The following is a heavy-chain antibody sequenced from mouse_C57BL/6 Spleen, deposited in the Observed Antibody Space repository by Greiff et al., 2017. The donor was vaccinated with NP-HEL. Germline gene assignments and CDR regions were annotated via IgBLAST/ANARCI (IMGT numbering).Heavy chain of an antibody. D-gene: IGHD1-1*01. CDR3: ARESYYYGSSYVSWFAY. Sequence: DVHLVESGGGLVKPGGSLKLSCAASGFTFSSYAMSWVRQTPEKRLEWVATISDGGSYTYYPDNVKGRFTISRDNAKNNLYLQMSHLKSEDTAMYYCARESYYYGSSYVSWFAYWGQGTLVTVSA. CDR2: ISDGGSYT. CDR1: GFTFSSYA. V-gene: IGHV5-4*01. J-gene: IGHJ3*01.